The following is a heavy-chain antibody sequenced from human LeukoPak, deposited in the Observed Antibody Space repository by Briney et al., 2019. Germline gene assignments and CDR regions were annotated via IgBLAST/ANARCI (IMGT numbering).Heavy chain of an antibody. D-gene: IGHD3-22*01. Sequence: GGSLRLSCAASGFTFSSYAMHWVRQAPGKGLEWVAVISYDGSNKYYADSVKGRFTISRDNSKNTLYLQMNSLRAEDTAVYYCARNYYDSSGYHGVDPWGQGTLVTVSS. CDR1: GFTFSSYA. CDR2: ISYDGSNK. V-gene: IGHV3-30-3*01. J-gene: IGHJ5*02. CDR3: ARNYYDSSGYHGVDP.